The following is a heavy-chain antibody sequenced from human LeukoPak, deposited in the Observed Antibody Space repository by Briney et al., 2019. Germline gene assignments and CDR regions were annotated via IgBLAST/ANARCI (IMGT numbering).Heavy chain of an antibody. CDR1: GYTFTSYD. D-gene: IGHD6-19*01. CDR3: ARGAAVAVEELFDY. V-gene: IGHV1-8*01. Sequence: ASVKVSCKASGYTFTSYDINWVRQATGQGLEWMGWMNPNSGNTGYAQKFQGRVTMTRNTSISTAYMELSSLRSEDTAVYYCARGAAVAVEELFDYWGQGTLVTVSS. CDR2: MNPNSGNT. J-gene: IGHJ4*02.